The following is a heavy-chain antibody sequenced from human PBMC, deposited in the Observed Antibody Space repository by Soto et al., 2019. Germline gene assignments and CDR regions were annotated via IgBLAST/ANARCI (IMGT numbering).Heavy chain of an antibody. CDR3: ARGTYYYDSSGYWDPFYYYGMDV. J-gene: IGHJ6*02. CDR2: ISAYNGNT. V-gene: IGHV1-18*01. Sequence: ASVKVSCKASGYTFTSYGISWVRQAPGQGLEWKGWISAYNGNTNYAQKLQGRVTMTTDTSTSTAYMEMRSLRSDDTAVYYCARGTYYYDSSGYWDPFYYYGMDVWGQ. CDR1: GYTFTSYG. D-gene: IGHD3-22*01.